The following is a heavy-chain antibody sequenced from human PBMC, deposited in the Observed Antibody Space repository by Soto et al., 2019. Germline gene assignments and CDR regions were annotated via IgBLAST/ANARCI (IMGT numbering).Heavy chain of an antibody. CDR1: GFSFNSYS. D-gene: IGHD3-10*01. Sequence: PGGSLRLSCAASGFSFNSYSLSWVRQAPGKGLEWVAGISGSSEHTHYAYSVKGRYTISRANSEHTLLLQSNILTAEDSAIYYCAKERGITTVGFYGLQVWGQGTLVTVSS. V-gene: IGHV3-23*01. CDR3: AKERGITTVGFYGLQV. J-gene: IGHJ1*01. CDR2: ISGSSEHT.